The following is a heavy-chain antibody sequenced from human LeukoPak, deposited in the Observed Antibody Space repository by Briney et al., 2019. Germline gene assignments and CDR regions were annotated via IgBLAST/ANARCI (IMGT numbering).Heavy chain of an antibody. D-gene: IGHD6-19*01. CDR2: IYYSGST. V-gene: IGHV4-59*12. CDR1: GGSISSYY. J-gene: IGHJ6*02. Sequence: SETLSLTCTVSGGSISSYYWSWIRQPPGKGLEWIGYIYYSGSTNYNPSLKSRVTISVDTSKNQFSLKLSSVTAADTAVYYCAGWPKYYYYYGMDVWGQGTTVTVSS. CDR3: AGWPKYYYYYGMDV.